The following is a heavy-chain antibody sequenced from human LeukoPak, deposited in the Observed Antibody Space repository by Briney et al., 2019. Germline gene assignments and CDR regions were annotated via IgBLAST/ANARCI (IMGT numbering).Heavy chain of an antibody. V-gene: IGHV1-46*01. CDR2: INPSGGST. J-gene: IGHJ6*02. Sequence: GASVKVSCKASGYTFTSYYMHWVRQAPGQGLEWMGIINPSGGSTSYAQKFQGRVTMTRDTSTSTAYMELSSLRSEDTAVYYCAREPPGDGMDVWGQGTTVTVSS. CDR1: GYTFTSYY. CDR3: AREPPGDGMDV. D-gene: IGHD3-10*01.